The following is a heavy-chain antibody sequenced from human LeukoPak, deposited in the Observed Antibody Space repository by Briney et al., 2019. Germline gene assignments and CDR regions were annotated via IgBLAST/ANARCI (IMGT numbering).Heavy chain of an antibody. CDR3: ARGLVDGYNRD. CDR1: GGSISSYY. D-gene: IGHD5-24*01. Sequence: SETLSLTCTVSGGSISSYYWSWIRQPPGKGLEWIGYIYYSGSTNYDPSLKSRVTISVDTSKNQFSLKLSSVTAADTAVYYCARGLVDGYNRDWGQGTLVTVSS. CDR2: IYYSGST. J-gene: IGHJ4*02. V-gene: IGHV4-59*01.